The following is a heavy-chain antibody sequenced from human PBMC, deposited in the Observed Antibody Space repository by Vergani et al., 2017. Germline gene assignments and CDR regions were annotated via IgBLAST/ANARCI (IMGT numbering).Heavy chain of an antibody. J-gene: IGHJ5*02. Sequence: QVQLQQWGAGLLKPSETLSLTCAVYGGSFSGYYWSWIRQPPGKGLEWIGEINHSGSTNYNPSLKSRVTISVDTSKNQFSLKLSSVTAADTAVYYCARGTDIGIAAAGTQGWFDPWGQGTLVTVSS. CDR2: INHSGST. D-gene: IGHD6-13*01. V-gene: IGHV4-34*01. CDR1: GGSFSGYY. CDR3: ARGTDIGIAAAGTQGWFDP.